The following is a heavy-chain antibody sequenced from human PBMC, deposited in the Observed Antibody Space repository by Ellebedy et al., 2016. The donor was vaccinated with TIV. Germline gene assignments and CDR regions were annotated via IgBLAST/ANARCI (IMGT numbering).Heavy chain of an antibody. CDR3: ARQIPYDYPWDRPPRDY. Sequence: SETLSLXXAVEGGAFSGYFWSWIRQSPGKGLEWIGEINHSGSTNYNPSLKSRVTMSVDTTKKHISLRLSSVTAADTAVYYCARQIPYDYPWDRPPRDYWGQGTLVTVSS. J-gene: IGHJ4*02. D-gene: IGHD3-16*01. V-gene: IGHV4-34*01. CDR1: GGAFSGYF. CDR2: INHSGST.